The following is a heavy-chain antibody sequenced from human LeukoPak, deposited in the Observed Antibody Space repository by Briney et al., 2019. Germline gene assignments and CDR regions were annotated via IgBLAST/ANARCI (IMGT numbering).Heavy chain of an antibody. CDR3: AAPGDGSGYYPVD. CDR1: GFTFSTYA. J-gene: IGHJ4*02. V-gene: IGHV3-30*02. D-gene: IGHD3-22*01. CDR2: VHHDGSSK. Sequence: HPGGSLRLSCAASGFTFSTYAMHWVRQAPGQGLEWVAFVHHDGSSKYYEDSVKGRFTISRDNSNNTLYLQMNSLRPEDTAVYYCAAPGDGSGYYPVDWGQGTLVTVSS.